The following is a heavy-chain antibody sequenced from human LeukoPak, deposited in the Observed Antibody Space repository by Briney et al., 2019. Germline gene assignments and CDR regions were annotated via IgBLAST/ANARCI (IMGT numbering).Heavy chain of an antibody. J-gene: IGHJ1*01. CDR3: AKGGQVVVPAADPAEYFQH. Sequence: AGGSLRLSCAASGFTFSSYGMHWVRQAPGKGLEWVAFIRYDGSNQYYADSVKGRFTISRDNSKNTLYLQMNSLRAEDTAVYYCAKGGQVVVPAADPAEYFQHWGQGTLVTVSS. V-gene: IGHV3-30*02. CDR1: GFTFSSYG. CDR2: IRYDGSNQ. D-gene: IGHD2-2*01.